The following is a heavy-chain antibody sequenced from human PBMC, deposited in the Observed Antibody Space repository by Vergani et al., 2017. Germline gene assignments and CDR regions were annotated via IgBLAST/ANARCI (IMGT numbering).Heavy chain of an antibody. J-gene: IGHJ4*02. CDR2: ISYDGSNK. CDR3: ARDPSYDSSGGILDY. CDR1: GFTFSSYG. V-gene: IGHV3-30*03. Sequence: QVQLVESGGGVVQPGRSLRLSCAASGFTFSSYGMHWVRQAPGKGLAWVAVISYDGSNKYYADSVKGRFTISRDNAKNSLYLQMNSLRAEDTAVYYCARDPSYDSSGGILDYWGQGTLVTVSS. D-gene: IGHD3-22*01.